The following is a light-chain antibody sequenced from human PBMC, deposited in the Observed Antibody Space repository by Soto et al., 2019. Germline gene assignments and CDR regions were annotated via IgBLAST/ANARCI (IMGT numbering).Light chain of an antibody. J-gene: IGKJ2*01. CDR3: HQYGSSPST. CDR1: QSVSSNY. V-gene: IGKV3-20*01. Sequence: EIVLTQSPGTLSLSPGERATLSCRAIQSVSSNYLAWYQQKPGQAPRLLIYGASSRATGIPDRFSGSAYGTEYTLTIHSLELQDFEGYYCHQYGSSPSTFGQGTKLEI. CDR2: GAS.